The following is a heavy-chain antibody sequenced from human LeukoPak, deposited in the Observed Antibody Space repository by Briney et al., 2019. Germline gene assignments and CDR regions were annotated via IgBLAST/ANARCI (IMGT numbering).Heavy chain of an antibody. J-gene: IGHJ4*02. CDR3: ARGATLVVGYF. V-gene: IGHV4-39*01. CDR1: GGSISSSSHY. CDR2: IYYSGST. Sequence: SETLSLTCTVSGGSISSSSHYWGWIRQPPGKGLEWIGNIYYSGSTYYNPSLKSRVTISVDMSKNQFSLKLTSVTAADTAVYYCARGATLVVGYFWGQGTLVTVSS. D-gene: IGHD2-15*01.